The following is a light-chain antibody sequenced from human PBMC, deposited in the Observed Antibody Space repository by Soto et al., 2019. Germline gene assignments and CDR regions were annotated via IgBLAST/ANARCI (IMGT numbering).Light chain of an antibody. CDR3: SSKTSSNTDV. CDR2: EVS. Sequence: QSVLTQPASVSGSPGQSITISCTGTSSDVGGYNYVSWYQQHPGKVPKLMIYEVSNRPSGVSNRFSGSKSDNTASLTISGLQAEDEADYYCSSKTSSNTDVFGTGTKLTVL. CDR1: SSDVGGYNY. V-gene: IGLV2-14*01. J-gene: IGLJ1*01.